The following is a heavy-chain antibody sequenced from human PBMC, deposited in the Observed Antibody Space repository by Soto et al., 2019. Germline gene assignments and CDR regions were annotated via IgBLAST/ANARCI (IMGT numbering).Heavy chain of an antibody. CDR3: ARDGYSSGSYLHWFYYYVMDV. D-gene: IGHD6-19*01. V-gene: IGHV3-30-3*01. CDR2: ISYDGSNK. CDR1: GFTFSSYA. J-gene: IGHJ6*02. Sequence: QVQLVESGGGVVQPGRSLRLSCAASGFTFSSYAMHWVRQAPGKGLEWVAVISYDGSNKYYADSVKGRFTISRDNSNNTLYLQMNSLRAEDTAVYYCARDGYSSGSYLHWFYYYVMDVWGQGTTVTVSS.